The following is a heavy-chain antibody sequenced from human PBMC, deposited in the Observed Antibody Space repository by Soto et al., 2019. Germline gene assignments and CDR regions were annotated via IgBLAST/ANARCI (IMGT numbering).Heavy chain of an antibody. V-gene: IGHV3-48*02. CDR3: LGGGSSGSYFDY. CDR1: GFTFSSYS. CDR2: ISSSSSTI. D-gene: IGHD3-22*01. Sequence: EVQLVESGGGLVQPGGSLRLSCAASGFTFSSYSMNWVRQAPGKGLEWVSYISSSSSTIYYTDSVKGRFTISRDNAKNSLYLQMNSLRDEDTAVYYCLGGGSSGSYFDYWGQGTLVTVSS. J-gene: IGHJ4*02.